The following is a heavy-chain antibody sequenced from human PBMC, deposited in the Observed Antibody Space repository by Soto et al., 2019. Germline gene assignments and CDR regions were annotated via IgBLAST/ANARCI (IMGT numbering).Heavy chain of an antibody. CDR2: IDSSGSGI. V-gene: IGHV3-48*03. CDR1: GFTFSDYE. J-gene: IGHJ4*02. D-gene: IGHD2-15*01. CDR3: ASEGLSSGGNCLVY. Sequence: PDGTLRLSCVASGFTFSDYEMNWVRQAPGKGLAWASYIDSSGSGIYYAATMKCRFTTFRDNGKNSMYLHKNSLRGKDTPVYYWASEGLSSGGNCLVYWGQVTPVTV.